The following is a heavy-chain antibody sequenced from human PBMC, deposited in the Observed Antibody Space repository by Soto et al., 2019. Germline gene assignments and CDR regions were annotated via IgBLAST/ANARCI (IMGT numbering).Heavy chain of an antibody. CDR2: ISVYNGNT. V-gene: IGHV1-18*01. Sequence: QVQLVQSGAEVKDPGASVKVSCKASGYTFTSYGVSWVRQAPGQGLEWMGWISVYNGNTKYAQKLQGRVTMTTDTSTSTAYMELRGRRSDDTAVYYCARSGRPGYYYYIMDVWGQGTTVTVSS. CDR3: ARSGRPGYYYYIMDV. D-gene: IGHD3-10*01. CDR1: GYTFTSYG. J-gene: IGHJ6*02.